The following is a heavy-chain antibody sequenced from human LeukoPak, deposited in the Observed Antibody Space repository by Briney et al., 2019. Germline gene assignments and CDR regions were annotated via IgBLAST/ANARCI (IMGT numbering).Heavy chain of an antibody. D-gene: IGHD3-22*01. CDR3: ARAPYYETTGPL. CDR1: GFTFSSHW. J-gene: IGHJ4*02. V-gene: IGHV3-7*01. CDR2: IRQDGNEK. Sequence: GGSLRLSCVASGFTFSSHWMSWVRQAPEKGLEWVANIRQDGNEKYYVDSAKGRFTISRDNAKNSLYLQMNSLRAGDTAVYYCARAPYYETTGPLWGQGTLVTVSS.